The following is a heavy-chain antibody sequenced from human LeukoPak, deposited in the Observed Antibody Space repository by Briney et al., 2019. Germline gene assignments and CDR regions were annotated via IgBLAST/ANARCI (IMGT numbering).Heavy chain of an antibody. CDR3: ARRHGDYPYYYYGMDV. CDR2: ICAYNGNT. Sequence: ASAKVSCKASGYTFTSYSTSWVRQAPGQGLEWMGWICAYNGNTNYAQKLQGRVTMTTDTSTSTAYMELRSLRSDDTAVYYCARRHGDYPYYYYGMDVWGQGTTVTVSS. J-gene: IGHJ6*02. V-gene: IGHV1-18*01. CDR1: GYTFTSYS. D-gene: IGHD4-17*01.